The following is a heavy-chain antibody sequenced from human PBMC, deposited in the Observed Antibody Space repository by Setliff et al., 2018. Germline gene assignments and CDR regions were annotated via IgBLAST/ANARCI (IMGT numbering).Heavy chain of an antibody. CDR3: ASNRAAMALDDP. D-gene: IGHD5-18*01. Sequence: SETLSLTCTVSGGSISSYYWSWIRQPPGKGLEWIGYIDYSGSTKYNPSLKSRVTISVDTSKNQFSLKMSSVTAADTAVYYCASNRAAMALDDPWGQGSWSPSPQ. CDR1: GGSISSYY. J-gene: IGHJ5*02. CDR2: IDYSGST. V-gene: IGHV4-59*08.